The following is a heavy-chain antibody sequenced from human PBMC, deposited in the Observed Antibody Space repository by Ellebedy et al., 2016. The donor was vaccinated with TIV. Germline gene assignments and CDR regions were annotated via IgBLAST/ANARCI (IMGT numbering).Heavy chain of an antibody. D-gene: IGHD2-8*01. V-gene: IGHV4-38-2*02. CDR2: VYHSGTT. CDR3: ARDNGP. J-gene: IGHJ5*02. Sequence: SETLSLXCSVSGYSIRRGYYWGWIRQPPGQGLEWIGSVYHSGTTYYNSSLQSRVTISLDMSKNQFSLKLSSVTAADTAVYYCARDNGPWGQGTLVTVSS. CDR1: GYSIRRGYY.